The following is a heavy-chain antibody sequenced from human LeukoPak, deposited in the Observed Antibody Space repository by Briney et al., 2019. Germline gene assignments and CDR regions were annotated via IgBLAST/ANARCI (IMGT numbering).Heavy chain of an antibody. D-gene: IGHD1-26*01. CDR2: IYYSGST. CDR3: ARGSYSGSSYYFDY. J-gene: IGHJ4*02. CDR1: IGSISRYY. V-gene: IGHV4-59*01. Sequence: PSETLSLTCTVSIGSISRYYWSWIRQPPGKGLEWIGYIYYSGSTNYNPSLKSRVTISVDTSKNQFSLKLSSVTAADTAVYYCARGSYSGSSYYFDYWGQGTLVTVSS.